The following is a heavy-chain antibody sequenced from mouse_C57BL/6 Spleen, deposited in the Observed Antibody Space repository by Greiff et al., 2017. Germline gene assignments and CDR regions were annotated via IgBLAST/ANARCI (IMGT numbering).Heavy chain of an antibody. V-gene: IGHV1-15*01. Sequence: VQLQQSGAELVRPGASVTLSCKASGYTFTDYEMHWVKQTPVHGLEWIGAIDPETGGTAYNQKFKGKAILTADKSSSTAYMELRSLTSEDSAVYYCTRRGGSSGYMDYWGQGTSVTVSS. CDR2: IDPETGGT. D-gene: IGHD3-2*02. CDR1: GYTFTDYE. CDR3: TRRGGSSGYMDY. J-gene: IGHJ4*01.